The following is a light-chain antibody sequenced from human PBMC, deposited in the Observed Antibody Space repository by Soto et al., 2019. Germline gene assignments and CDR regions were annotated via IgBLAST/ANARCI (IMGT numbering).Light chain of an antibody. CDR1: HSVGGN. CDR3: QQYNDWPPAWT. J-gene: IGKJ1*01. CDR2: SAS. V-gene: IGKV3-15*01. Sequence: EIVLTQSPATLSVSPGERATLSCRASHSVGGNLAWYQQRPGQAPRLLIYSASTRATGIPARFSGSGSGTEFTLPISSLQSDDVAVYYCQQYNDWPPAWTFGQGTKVDTK.